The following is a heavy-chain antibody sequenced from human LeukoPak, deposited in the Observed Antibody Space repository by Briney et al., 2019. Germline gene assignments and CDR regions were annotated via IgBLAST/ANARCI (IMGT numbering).Heavy chain of an antibody. CDR1: GFTFSSHW. J-gene: IGHJ4*02. Sequence: GGSLRLSCAASGFTFSSHWMSWVRQAPRKGLEWLANIKEDGSEKYYVDSVKGRFTISRDNAKNSLFLQMNSLRAEDTAVYYCAREIVGTSLYYFDYWGQGTLVTVSS. D-gene: IGHD5-12*01. CDR3: AREIVGTSLYYFDY. CDR2: IKEDGSEK. V-gene: IGHV3-7*01.